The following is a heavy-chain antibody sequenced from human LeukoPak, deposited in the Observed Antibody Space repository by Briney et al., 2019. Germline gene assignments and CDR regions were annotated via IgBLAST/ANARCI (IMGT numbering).Heavy chain of an antibody. CDR3: ARDYGGSSPFDY. CDR1: GFTFDDYA. CDR2: ISWNSGSI. J-gene: IGHJ4*02. Sequence: GGSLRLSCAASGFTFDDYAMHWVRQAPGKGLEWVSGISWNSGSIGYADSVKGRFTISRDNAKNNAKNSLYLQMNSLRAEDTAVYYCARDYGGSSPFDYWGQGTLVTVSS. D-gene: IGHD4-23*01. V-gene: IGHV3-9*01.